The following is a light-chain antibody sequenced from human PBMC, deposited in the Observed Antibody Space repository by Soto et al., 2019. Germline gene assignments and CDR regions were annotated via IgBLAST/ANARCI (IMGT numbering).Light chain of an antibody. J-gene: IGLJ1*01. CDR1: SSDVGSYNR. CDR2: EVS. V-gene: IGLV2-18*02. Sequence: QAVVTQPPSVSGSPGQSVTISCTGTSSDVGSYNRVSWYQQPPGTAPKLMIYEVSNRPSGVPDRFSGSKSGNTASLTISGLQAEDEADYYCSSYTSSSTWVFGTGTKLTVL. CDR3: SSYTSSSTWV.